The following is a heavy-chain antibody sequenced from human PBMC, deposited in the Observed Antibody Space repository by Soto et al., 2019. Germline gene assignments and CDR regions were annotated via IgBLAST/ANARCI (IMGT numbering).Heavy chain of an antibody. Sequence: GESLKISCKGSGYSFTSYWIGWVRQMPGKGLEWMGIIYPGDSDTRYSPSFQGQVTISADKSISTAYLQWSSLKASDTAMYYCARAIAAAGTGSGIKVEIRDYWGQGTLVTVSS. V-gene: IGHV5-51*01. CDR3: ARAIAAAGTGSGIKVEIRDY. CDR1: GYSFTSYW. CDR2: IYPGDSDT. J-gene: IGHJ4*02. D-gene: IGHD6-13*01.